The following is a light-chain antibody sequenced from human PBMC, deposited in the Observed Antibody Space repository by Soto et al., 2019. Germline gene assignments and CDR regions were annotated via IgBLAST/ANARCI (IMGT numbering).Light chain of an antibody. CDR3: TSYTSSSTV. CDR1: SSDVGGYNY. Sequence: QSALTQPASVSGSPGQSITISCTGTSSDVGGYNYVSWYQQHPGKAPKLMIYEVSNRPSGVSNRFSGSKSGNTASLTISGLQAEAEANYYCTSYTSSSTVFRGGTKLTA. V-gene: IGLV2-14*01. CDR2: EVS. J-gene: IGLJ7*02.